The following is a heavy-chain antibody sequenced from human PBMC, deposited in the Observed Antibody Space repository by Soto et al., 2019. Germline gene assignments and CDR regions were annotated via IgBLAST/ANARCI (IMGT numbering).Heavy chain of an antibody. CDR1: GFSFKNYA. Sequence: QVQLVESGGGVVQPGSSLRLSCAASGFSFKNYAFHWVRQAPGKGLQWVALISHNDEPRIFYADSVQGRFTISRDNFKNTVYLQMNSLRDEDTAVYHCARGVRAETYYSACDYWGQGTQVTVSS. D-gene: IGHD3-10*01. V-gene: IGHV3-30*01. CDR2: ISHNDEPRI. CDR3: ARGVRAETYYSACDY. J-gene: IGHJ4*01.